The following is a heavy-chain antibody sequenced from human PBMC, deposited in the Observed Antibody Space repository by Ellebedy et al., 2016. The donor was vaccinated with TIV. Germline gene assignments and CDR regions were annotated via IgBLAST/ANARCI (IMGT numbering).Heavy chain of an antibody. Sequence: GESLKISCAVSGLTFSTHSMNWVRQAPGKGLEWLSHITGSGSTIFYADSVKGRFTISRDNAKNSLYLQMNSLTDEDTAVYYCARVGPYYDFSVWGQGTLVTVSS. CDR3: ARVGPYYDFSV. D-gene: IGHD3-3*01. CDR1: GLTFSTHS. V-gene: IGHV3-48*02. CDR2: ITGSGSTI. J-gene: IGHJ1*01.